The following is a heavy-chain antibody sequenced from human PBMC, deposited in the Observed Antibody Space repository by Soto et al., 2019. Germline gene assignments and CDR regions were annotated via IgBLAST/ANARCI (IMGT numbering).Heavy chain of an antibody. CDR3: ARANTHSSYAVQIFDY. Sequence: QVQLVQSGAEVKKPGSSVNVSCKASGGTFSSYAISWVRQAPGQELEWMGGIIPIFGTANYAQKFQGRVTITADESTSTAYMELSSLRSEDTAVYYCARANTHSSYAVQIFDYWGQGTLVTVSS. CDR2: IIPIFGTA. J-gene: IGHJ4*02. CDR1: GGTFSSYA. D-gene: IGHD4-4*01. V-gene: IGHV1-69*01.